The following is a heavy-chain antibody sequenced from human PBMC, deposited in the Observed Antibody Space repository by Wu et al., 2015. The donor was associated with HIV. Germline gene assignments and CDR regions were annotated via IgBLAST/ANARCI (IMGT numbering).Heavy chain of an antibody. CDR2: INGYNGKT. D-gene: IGHD6-19*01. CDR1: GYTFTSYG. J-gene: IGHJ6*02. Sequence: QVQLVQSGAEVKKPGASVKVSCKASGYTFTSYGITRVRQAPGQGLEWMGWINGYNGKTNYRQNLQDRVTMTTDTSTSTAYMELRSLKSDDTAVYYCVRDQQWPPEYYHYYGMDVWGQGTTITVSS. V-gene: IGHV1-18*01. CDR3: VRDQQWPPEYYHYYGMDV.